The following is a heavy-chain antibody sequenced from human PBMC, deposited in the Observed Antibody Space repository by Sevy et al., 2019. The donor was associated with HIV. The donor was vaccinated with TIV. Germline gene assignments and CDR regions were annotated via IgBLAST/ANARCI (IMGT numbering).Heavy chain of an antibody. CDR2: VKQDMSEK. D-gene: IGHD3-3*01. Sequence: GGSLRLSCAASGFTFSSNWMTWVRQAPGKGLEWVANVKQDMSEKYYADSVKGRFTISRDNAKNSLFLQMKSLRAEDTAVYYCARAQQVTMLVVIGGLYFDLWGQGTLVTVSS. CDR3: ARAQQVTMLVVIGGLYFDL. V-gene: IGHV3-7*01. J-gene: IGHJ4*02. CDR1: GFTFSSNW.